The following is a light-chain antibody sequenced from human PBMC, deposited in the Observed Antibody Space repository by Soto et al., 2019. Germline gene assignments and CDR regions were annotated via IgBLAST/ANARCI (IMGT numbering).Light chain of an antibody. CDR2: GND. V-gene: IGLV1-44*01. J-gene: IGLJ2*01. CDR1: SSNIGGNI. CDR3: AAWDDSLNGAV. Sequence: QSVLTQPASGSGTPRQRVTISSSGSSSNIGGNIVNWYQQLPGTAPKLLIFGNDQRPSWVPDRFSGSKSGTSASLAISGLQSEDEANYYCAAWDDSLNGAVFGGGTKVTVL.